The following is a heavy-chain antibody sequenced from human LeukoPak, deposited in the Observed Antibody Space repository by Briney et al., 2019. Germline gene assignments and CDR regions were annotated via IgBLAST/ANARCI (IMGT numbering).Heavy chain of an antibody. CDR3: ARSLAV. CDR2: ISSSGGGI. D-gene: IGHD6-19*01. J-gene: IGHJ4*02. CDR1: GFTFSSYE. V-gene: IGHV3-48*03. Sequence: GSLRLSCAASGFTFSSYEMNWVRQAPGKGLEWVSYISSSGGGIHYADSVKGRFTISRDNAKNSLYLQMSSLRDEDTAVYYCARSLAVRGQGTLVTVSS.